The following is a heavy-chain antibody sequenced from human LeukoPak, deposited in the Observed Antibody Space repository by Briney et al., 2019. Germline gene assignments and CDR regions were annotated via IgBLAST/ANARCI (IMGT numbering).Heavy chain of an antibody. Sequence: SETLSLTCTVSGGSVSSGSYYWGWIRQPPGKGLEWIGEVHLDGRTNFNPSLKSRLTMSVDLSENHVSLKLTSVTAADTVVYYCAREGGFYRPLDYSGQGTLVTVSS. V-gene: IGHV4-39*07. CDR3: AREGGFYRPLDY. CDR1: GGSVSSGSYY. D-gene: IGHD6-25*01. J-gene: IGHJ4*02. CDR2: VHLDGRT.